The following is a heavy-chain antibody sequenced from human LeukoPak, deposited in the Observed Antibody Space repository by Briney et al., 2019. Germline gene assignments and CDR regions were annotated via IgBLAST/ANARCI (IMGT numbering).Heavy chain of an antibody. CDR3: ARDLAEYDFWSGYYSTVAAFDI. CDR1: GYTFTSYG. Sequence: ASVKVSCKASGYTFTSYGISWVRQAPGQGLEWMGWISAYNGNTNYAQKLQGRVTMTTDTSTSTAYMELRSLRSDDTAVYYCARDLAEYDFWSGYYSTVAAFDIWGQGTMVTVSS. D-gene: IGHD3-3*01. CDR2: ISAYNGNT. J-gene: IGHJ3*02. V-gene: IGHV1-18*01.